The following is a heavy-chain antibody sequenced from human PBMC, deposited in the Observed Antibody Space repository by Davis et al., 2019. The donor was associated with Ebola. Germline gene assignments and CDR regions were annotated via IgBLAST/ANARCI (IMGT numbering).Heavy chain of an antibody. V-gene: IGHV3-23*01. D-gene: IGHD6-19*01. Sequence: GESLKISCVVSGFTFSRYAMSWVRQAPGKGLEWVSTISGIGDPTYYADSVKGRFTISRDNSKNTLYLQMNSLTVEDTAVYYCAKGGSGWPSDYSYGMGVWGKGTTVTVSS. CDR1: GFTFSRYA. CDR2: ISGIGDPT. CDR3: AKGGSGWPSDYSYGMGV. J-gene: IGHJ6*04.